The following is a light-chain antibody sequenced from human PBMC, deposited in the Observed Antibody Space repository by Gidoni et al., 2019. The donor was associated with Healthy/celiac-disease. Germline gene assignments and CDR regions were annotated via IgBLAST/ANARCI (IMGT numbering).Light chain of an antibody. CDR1: QSVSSSY. V-gene: IGKV3-20*01. CDR3: QQYGSSPWT. CDR2: GAS. J-gene: IGKJ1*01. Sequence: ELVFTQSPGTLSLSPGERATLSCRASQSVSSSYLAWYQQKTGQAPRLLIYGASSRATGIPDRFSGSGSGTDFTLTISRLEPEDFAVYYCQQYGSSPWTFGQGTKVEIK.